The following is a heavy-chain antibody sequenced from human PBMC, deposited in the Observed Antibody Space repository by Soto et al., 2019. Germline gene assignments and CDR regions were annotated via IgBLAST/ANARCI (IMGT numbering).Heavy chain of an antibody. CDR2: IWYDGTIK. CDR3: ARRMRRWESLGH. Sequence: QVQLVESGGGVVQPGKSLRLSCAASGFTFTNHAMHWVRQAPGKGLEWVAAIWYDGTIKYYADSVKGRLTISRDNSKKTLYLQMNSLRAEDTATYYCARRMRRWESLGHWGQGTPVTVSS. D-gene: IGHD1-26*01. J-gene: IGHJ4*02. V-gene: IGHV3-33*01. CDR1: GFTFTNHA.